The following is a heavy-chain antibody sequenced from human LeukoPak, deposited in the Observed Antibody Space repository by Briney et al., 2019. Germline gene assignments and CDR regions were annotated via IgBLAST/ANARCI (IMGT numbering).Heavy chain of an antibody. CDR3: ARASDSSGYEGIPLDY. CDR1: GGSISSSNW. CDR2: IYHSGST. Sequence: PSETLSLTCAVSGGSISSSNWWSWVRQPPGKGLEWIGEIYHSGSTNYNPSLKSRVTISVDKSKNQFSLKLSSVTAADTAVYYCARASDSSGYEGIPLDYWGQGTLVTVSS. D-gene: IGHD3-22*01. V-gene: IGHV4-4*02. J-gene: IGHJ4*02.